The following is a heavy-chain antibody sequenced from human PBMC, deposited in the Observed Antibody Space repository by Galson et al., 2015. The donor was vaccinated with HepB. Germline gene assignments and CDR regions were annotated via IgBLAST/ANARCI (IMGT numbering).Heavy chain of an antibody. D-gene: IGHD3-9*01. CDR1: GYTFTSYG. J-gene: IGHJ4*02. Sequence: SVKVSCKASGYTFTSYGISWVRQAPGQGLEWMGWISAYNGNTNYVQNLQGRVTITTDTSTSTAYMELRSLRSDDTAVYYCARTEPGDILTGYLIFDYWGQGTLVTVSS. V-gene: IGHV1-18*01. CDR3: ARTEPGDILTGYLIFDY. CDR2: ISAYNGNT.